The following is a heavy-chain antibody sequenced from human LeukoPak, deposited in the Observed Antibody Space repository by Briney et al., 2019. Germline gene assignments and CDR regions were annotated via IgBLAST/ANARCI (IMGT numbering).Heavy chain of an antibody. CDR2: IYTSGST. V-gene: IGHV4-61*02. Sequence: PSQTLSLTCTVSGGSISSGSYYWSWIRQPAGKGLEWIGRIYTSGSTNYNPSLKSRVTISVDTSKNQFSLKLSSVTAADTAVYYCANYGGNLFFEYWGQGTLVTVSS. J-gene: IGHJ4*02. CDR1: GGSISSGSYY. D-gene: IGHD4-23*01. CDR3: ANYGGNLFFEY.